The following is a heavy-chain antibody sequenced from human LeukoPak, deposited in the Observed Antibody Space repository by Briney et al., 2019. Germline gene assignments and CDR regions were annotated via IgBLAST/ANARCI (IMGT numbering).Heavy chain of an antibody. D-gene: IGHD5-12*01. J-gene: IGHJ3*02. V-gene: IGHV3-21*01. CDR1: GFPFSSYS. CDR3: ARDSGYEAVVSEDAFDI. CDR2: ISSSSSYI. Sequence: GGSLRLSCAASGFPFSSYSMNWVRQAPGKGLEWVSSISSSSSYIYYADSVKGRFTISRDNAKNSLYLQMNSLRAEDTAVYYCARDSGYEAVVSEDAFDIWGQGTMVTVSS.